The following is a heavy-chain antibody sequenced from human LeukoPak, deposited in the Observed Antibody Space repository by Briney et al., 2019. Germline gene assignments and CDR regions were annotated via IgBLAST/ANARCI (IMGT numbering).Heavy chain of an antibody. CDR3: VRRLSYRSSGDY. V-gene: IGHV3-11*01. CDR2: ISSSGTTI. J-gene: IGHJ4*02. CDR1: GFTFSDYY. D-gene: IGHD3-10*01. Sequence: AGGSLRLSCAASGFTFSDYYMSWIRQAPGKGLEWVSYISSSGTTIYYADSVKGRYTISRDNAKTSLYLQMNSLRAEDTAIYYCVRRLSYRSSGDYWGQGTLATVSS.